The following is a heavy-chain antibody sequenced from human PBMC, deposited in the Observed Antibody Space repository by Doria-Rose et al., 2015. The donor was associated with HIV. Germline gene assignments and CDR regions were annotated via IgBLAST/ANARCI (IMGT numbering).Heavy chain of an antibody. J-gene: IGHJ4*02. V-gene: IGHV1-69*12. CDR1: GDTFSNHA. CDR2: IIPMLGTP. Sequence: QVQLVQSGAEVKKPGSSVKVSCKASGDTFSNHAISWVRQAPGQGLEWMGWIIPMLGTPNYAQKFQGRVTITADESTTTAYMELSSLRYEDTAVYYCARAANYYDSSDYFLSYWGQGTLVTVSS. D-gene: IGHD3-22*01. CDR3: ARAANYYDSSDYFLSY.